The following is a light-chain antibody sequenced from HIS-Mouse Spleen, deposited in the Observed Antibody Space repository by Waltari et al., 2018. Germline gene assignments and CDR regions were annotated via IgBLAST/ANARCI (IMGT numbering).Light chain of an antibody. J-gene: IGLJ2*01. CDR1: SSEVGRYNL. V-gene: IGLV2-23*01. CDR2: EGS. Sequence: QSALTQPASVSGSPGQSITIPCTGTSSEVGRYNLVSWYQQHPGKAPKLMIYEGSKRPSGVSNRFSGSKSGNTASLTISGLQAEDEADYYCCSYAGSSTVVFGGGTKLTVL. CDR3: CSYAGSSTVV.